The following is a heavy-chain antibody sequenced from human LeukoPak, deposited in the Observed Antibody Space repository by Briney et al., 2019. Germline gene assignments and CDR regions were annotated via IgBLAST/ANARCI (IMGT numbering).Heavy chain of an antibody. CDR3: AREGIVESFDI. Sequence: WIVYIYFCCSTNYNPSLKSRVTISVDTSKNQFSLKLSSVTAADTAVYYCAREGIVESFDIWGQGTMVTVSS. D-gene: IGHD2-15*01. CDR2: IYFCCST. J-gene: IGHJ3*02. V-gene: IGHV4-59*01.